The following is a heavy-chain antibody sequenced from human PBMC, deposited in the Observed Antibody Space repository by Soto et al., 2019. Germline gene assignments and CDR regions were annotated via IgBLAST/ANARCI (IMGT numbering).Heavy chain of an antibody. D-gene: IGHD3-10*01. CDR1: GFIFDDFG. CDR2: INWNGGST. J-gene: IGHJ4*02. Sequence: AGGALRLSCAASGFIFDDFGIGWVRQAPGKGLEWVSGINWNGGSTGYADSVKGRFTISRDNAKNSLYLQMNSLRAEDTAFYYCARDYRYGSGFGYWGQGTPVTVSS. CDR3: ARDYRYGSGFGY. V-gene: IGHV3-20*04.